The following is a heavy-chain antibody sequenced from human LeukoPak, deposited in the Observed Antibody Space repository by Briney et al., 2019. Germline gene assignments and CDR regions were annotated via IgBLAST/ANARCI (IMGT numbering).Heavy chain of an antibody. CDR3: AKVRGTYSSGYFFDY. CDR2: ISWNSGYI. J-gene: IGHJ4*02. D-gene: IGHD6-19*01. Sequence: PGRSLRLSCAASGFSFDDYAMHWVRQVPGKGLEWLSIISWNSGYIGYADSVKGRFTISRDNAKSSLYLQMNSLRAEDTAFYYCAKVRGTYSSGYFFDYWGQGALVTVSS. CDR1: GFSFDDYA. V-gene: IGHV3-9*01.